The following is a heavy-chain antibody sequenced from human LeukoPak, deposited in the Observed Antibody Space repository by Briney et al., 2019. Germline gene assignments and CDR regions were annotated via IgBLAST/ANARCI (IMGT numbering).Heavy chain of an antibody. Sequence: GGSLRLSCAASGFTFSSYSMNWVRQAPGKGLEWVSSISSSSSYIYYADSVKGRFTISRDNSKNTLFLQVNSLGAEDTAVYYCAKGISMIVVVSHLFDYWGQGTLVTVSS. CDR3: AKGISMIVVVSHLFDY. V-gene: IGHV3-21*04. CDR1: GFTFSSYS. D-gene: IGHD3-22*01. J-gene: IGHJ4*02. CDR2: ISSSSSYI.